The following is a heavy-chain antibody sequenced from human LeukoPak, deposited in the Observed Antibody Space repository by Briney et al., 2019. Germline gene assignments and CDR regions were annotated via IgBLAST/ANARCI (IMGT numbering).Heavy chain of an antibody. CDR3: ARSRPRKYCSGGSCYSNYFDY. CDR1: GFTFSSYV. J-gene: IGHJ4*02. Sequence: GALRLSCAASGFTFSSYVMHWVRQAPGKGLEWVAVISYDGSNKYYADSVKGRFTISRDNSKNTLYLQMNSLRAEDTAVYYCARSRPRKYCSGGSCYSNYFDYWGQGTLVTVSS. D-gene: IGHD2-15*01. V-gene: IGHV3-30*04. CDR2: ISYDGSNK.